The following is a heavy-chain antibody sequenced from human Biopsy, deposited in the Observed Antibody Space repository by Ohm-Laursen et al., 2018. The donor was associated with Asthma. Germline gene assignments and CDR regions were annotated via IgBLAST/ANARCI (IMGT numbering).Heavy chain of an antibody. CDR1: GGSMTPTSHY. V-gene: IGHV2-5*02. CDR2: IYWDDYN. D-gene: IGHD3-9*01. CDR3: ALSQDSGFDDHSPSWFDP. Sequence: TLSLTCTVSGGSMTPTSHYWDWIRQSPGKALEWLALIYWDDYNLFRPSLKRRLTITKDPSKNQVVLTTTKMDPVDSGTYYCALSQDSGFDDHSPSWFDPWGQGTLVTVSS. J-gene: IGHJ5*02.